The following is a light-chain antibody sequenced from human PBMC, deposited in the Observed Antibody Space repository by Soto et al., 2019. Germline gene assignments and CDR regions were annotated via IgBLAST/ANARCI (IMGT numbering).Light chain of an antibody. J-gene: IGKJ5*01. CDR2: AAS. CDR1: QSVGRY. Sequence: EILFTQSPTTLSHSPGDRATLSCGASQSVGRYLAWYQQKPGKAPTLLIYAASSLESGIPARFSGSGSGTDFTLTISSLQPEDFATYYCQQSNSSPPFTFGQGTRLEIK. V-gene: IGKV3-11*01. CDR3: QQSNSSPPFT.